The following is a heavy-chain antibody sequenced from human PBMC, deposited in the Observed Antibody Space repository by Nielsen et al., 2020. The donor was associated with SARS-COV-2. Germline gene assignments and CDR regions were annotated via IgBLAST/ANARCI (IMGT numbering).Heavy chain of an antibody. Sequence: KISCAASGFTFSSYAISWVRQAPGQGLEWMGGIIPIFGTANYAQKFQGRVTMTRNTSISTAYMELSSLRSEDTAVYYCARGKLTATVFNYYYGMDVWGQGTTVTVSS. J-gene: IGHJ6*02. CDR3: ARGKLTATVFNYYYGMDV. CDR1: GFTFSSYA. D-gene: IGHD5-18*01. CDR2: IIPIFGTA. V-gene: IGHV1-69*05.